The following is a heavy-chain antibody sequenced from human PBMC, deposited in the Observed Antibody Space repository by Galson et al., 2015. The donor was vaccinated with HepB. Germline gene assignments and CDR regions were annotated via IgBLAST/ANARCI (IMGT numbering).Heavy chain of an antibody. D-gene: IGHD2-21*01. J-gene: IGHJ6*02. V-gene: IGHV3-48*02. CDR2: ISSSSSTI. Sequence: SLRLSCAASGFTFSSYSMNWVRQAPGKGLEWVSYISSSSSTIYYADSVKGRFTISRDNAKNSLYLQMNSLRDEDTAVYYCARDSPGYSLKGDGMDVWGQGTTVTVSS. CDR3: ARDSPGYSLKGDGMDV. CDR1: GFTFSSYS.